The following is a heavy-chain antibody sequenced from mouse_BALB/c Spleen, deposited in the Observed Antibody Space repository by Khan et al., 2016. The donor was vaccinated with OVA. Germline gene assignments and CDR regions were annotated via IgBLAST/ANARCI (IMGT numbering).Heavy chain of an antibody. Sequence: QVQLKQSGAELAKPGASVKMSCKASGYTFTNYWMHWVKQRPGQCLEWIGYINPSTGYTEYNQKFKDKATLTADKSSSTAYMQLSSLTSEDSAVFYCVNHGSSSAWFTYWGQGTLVTVSA. V-gene: IGHV1-7*01. CDR1: GYTFTNYW. D-gene: IGHD1-1*01. CDR3: VNHGSSSAWFTY. J-gene: IGHJ3*01. CDR2: INPSTGYT.